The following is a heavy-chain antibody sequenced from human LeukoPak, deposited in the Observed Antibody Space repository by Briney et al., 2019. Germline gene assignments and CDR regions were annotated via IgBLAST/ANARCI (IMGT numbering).Heavy chain of an antibody. Sequence: ASVTVSCKASGYTFTGYYMHGVRQPPGQGLAGMGWTNPNRGGTNYEKKFQARVTMTRDTSISTAYMELSRLRSDDTAVYYCARDRGIAVAGTIVWYYYYGMDVWGQGTTVTVSS. CDR3: ARDRGIAVAGTIVWYYYYGMDV. V-gene: IGHV1-2*02. CDR1: GYTFTGYY. J-gene: IGHJ6*02. D-gene: IGHD6-19*01. CDR2: TNPNRGGT.